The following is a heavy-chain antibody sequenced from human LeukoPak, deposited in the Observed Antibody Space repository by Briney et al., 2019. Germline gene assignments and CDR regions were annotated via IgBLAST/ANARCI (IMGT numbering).Heavy chain of an antibody. CDR2: ISSSSSTI. V-gene: IGHV3-48*01. CDR1: GFIFRSYS. Sequence: GGSLRLSCAASGFIFRSYSMNWVRQAPGKGLEWVSYISSSSSTIYYADSVKGRFTISRDNAKNSLYLQMNSLRAEDTAVYYCASWVYSSSWYTPDYWGQGTLVTVSS. CDR3: ASWVYSSSWYTPDY. J-gene: IGHJ4*02. D-gene: IGHD6-13*01.